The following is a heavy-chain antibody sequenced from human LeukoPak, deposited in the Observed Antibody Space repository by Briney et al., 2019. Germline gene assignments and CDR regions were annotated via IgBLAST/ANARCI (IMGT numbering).Heavy chain of an antibody. CDR3: ARTYSSGCQDY. Sequence: GRSLRLSCAASGFTFSSYAMHGVRQAPGKGLEWVAVISYDGSNKYYADSVKGRFTISRDNSKNTLYLQMNSLRAEDTAVYYCARTYSSGCQDYWGQGTLVTVSS. J-gene: IGHJ4*02. D-gene: IGHD6-19*01. V-gene: IGHV3-30-3*01. CDR2: ISYDGSNK. CDR1: GFTFSSYA.